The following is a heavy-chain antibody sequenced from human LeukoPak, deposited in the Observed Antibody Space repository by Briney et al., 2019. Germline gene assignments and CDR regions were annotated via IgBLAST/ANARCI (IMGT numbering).Heavy chain of an antibody. Sequence: GGSLRLSCAASGFTFSDYSMNWVRQAPGKGLEWVSSISRSSRHVYYEGSVKGRFTISRDNAKNSLFLQMNSLRAEDMAVYYCVRDFMGMGGTTAYLHHWGQGILVTVSS. D-gene: IGHD1-1*01. CDR3: VRDFMGMGGTTAYLHH. V-gene: IGHV3-21*01. J-gene: IGHJ1*01. CDR2: ISRSSRHV. CDR1: GFTFSDYS.